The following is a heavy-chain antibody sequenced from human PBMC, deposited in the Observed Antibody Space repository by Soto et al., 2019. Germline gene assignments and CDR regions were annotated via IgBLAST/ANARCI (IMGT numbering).Heavy chain of an antibody. V-gene: IGHV4-59*01. CDR1: GASIRSYY. Sequence: SETLSLTCSVSGASIRSYYWHWIRQPPGKGLEWIGYVYTSDYTRYSSSLKSRVTISVDTSKSQFYLKLTSVTAADTAVYYCARDKYCSGGSCRKNWFDPWGQGTLVTVSS. CDR2: VYTSDYT. CDR3: ARDKYCSGGSCRKNWFDP. D-gene: IGHD2-15*01. J-gene: IGHJ5*02.